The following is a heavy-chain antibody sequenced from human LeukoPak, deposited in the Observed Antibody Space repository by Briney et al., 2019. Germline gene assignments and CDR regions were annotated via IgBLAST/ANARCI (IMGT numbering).Heavy chain of an antibody. CDR2: ISWNSGSI. J-gene: IGHJ4*02. CDR1: GFTFSSYW. Sequence: GGSLRLSCAASGFTFSSYWMHWVRQAPGKGLEWVSGISWNSGSIGYADSVKGRFTISRDNAKNSLYLQMNSLRAEDTALYYCAKDTSGSYRKQFDYWGQGTLVTVSS. D-gene: IGHD1-26*01. V-gene: IGHV3-9*01. CDR3: AKDTSGSYRKQFDY.